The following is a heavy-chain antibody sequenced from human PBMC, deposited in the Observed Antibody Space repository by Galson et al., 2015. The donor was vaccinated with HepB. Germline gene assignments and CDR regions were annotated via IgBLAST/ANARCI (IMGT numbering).Heavy chain of an antibody. D-gene: IGHD2-15*01. J-gene: IGHJ4*02. CDR3: AGDGWKLGRPDY. CDR1: GFRFTSYA. CDR2: ISYGGSAK. Sequence: SLRLSCAASGFRFTSYAMHWVRQAPGKGLEWVALISYGGSAKYYADSETGRFTISRDNFNNTHYLQMNSLRTDETAVYYCAGDGWKLGRPDYWAQGTLVSVSS. V-gene: IGHV3-30-3*01.